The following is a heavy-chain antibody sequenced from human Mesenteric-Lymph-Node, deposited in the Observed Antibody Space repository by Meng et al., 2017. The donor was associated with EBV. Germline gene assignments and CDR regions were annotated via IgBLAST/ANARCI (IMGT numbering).Heavy chain of an antibody. CDR2: VIPIFGTA. CDR1: GGTFTSYA. D-gene: IGHD6-13*01. CDR3: ARDSGAIAAAGNFDY. V-gene: IGHV1-69*06. J-gene: IGHJ4*02. Sequence: QVERVQAWGEGKKPGSSVKASCKASGGTFTSYAFSWVRQAPGQGLEWMGGVIPIFGTAKYAQKFQGRVTITADKSTTTAYMDLSNLRSEDTAVYYCARDSGAIAAAGNFDYWGQGTLVTVSS.